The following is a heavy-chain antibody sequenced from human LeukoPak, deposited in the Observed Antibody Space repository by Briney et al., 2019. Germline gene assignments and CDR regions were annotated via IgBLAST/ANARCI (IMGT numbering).Heavy chain of an antibody. Sequence: ASVKVSCKASGYTFTGYYMHWVRQAPGQGLEWMGRVNPNSGGTNYAQKFQGRVTMTRDTSISTAYMELSRLRSDDTAVYYCARDADVGYCSGGSCYGPYFDYWGQGTLVTVSS. D-gene: IGHD2-15*01. V-gene: IGHV1-2*06. CDR1: GYTFTGYY. J-gene: IGHJ4*02. CDR2: VNPNSGGT. CDR3: ARDADVGYCSGGSCYGPYFDY.